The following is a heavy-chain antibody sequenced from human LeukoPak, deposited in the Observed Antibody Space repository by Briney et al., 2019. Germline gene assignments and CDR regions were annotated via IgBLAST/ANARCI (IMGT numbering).Heavy chain of an antibody. CDR2: TYYRSKWYN. D-gene: IGHD2-15*01. CDR3: ARVKGGGINWFDP. Sequence: SQTLSRTCAISGDSVSSNSAAWHWIRQSPSRGLEWLGRTYYRSKWYNDYAVSVKSRITINPDTSKNHFSLQLNSVTPEDTAVYYCARVKGGGINWFDPWGQGILVTVSS. CDR1: GDSVSSNSAA. J-gene: IGHJ5*02. V-gene: IGHV6-1*01.